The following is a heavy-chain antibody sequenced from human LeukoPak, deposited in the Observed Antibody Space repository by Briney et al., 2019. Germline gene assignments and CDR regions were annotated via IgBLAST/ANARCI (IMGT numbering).Heavy chain of an antibody. Sequence: PGGSLRLSCAASGFTFSNYAMTWVRQAPGKGLEWVSSISGSGSGTYYADSVKGRFTISRDNSKNTLYLQMKSLRAEDTGVYYCARGWSYGAADYWGQGTLVTVSS. CDR3: ARGWSYGAADY. D-gene: IGHD4/OR15-4a*01. CDR2: ISGSGSGT. V-gene: IGHV3-23*01. CDR1: GFTFSNYA. J-gene: IGHJ4*02.